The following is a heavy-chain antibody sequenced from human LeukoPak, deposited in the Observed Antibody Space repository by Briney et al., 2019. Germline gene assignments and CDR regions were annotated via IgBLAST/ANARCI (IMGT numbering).Heavy chain of an antibody. Sequence: PGGSLRLSCAASGFTFSSYGVHWVRQAPGKGLEWVAFIRYDGSNKYYADSVKGRFTISRDNSKNTLYLQMNSLRAEDTAVYYCAKDQPPYSSGWYYFDYWGQGTLVTVSS. D-gene: IGHD6-19*01. V-gene: IGHV3-30*02. CDR3: AKDQPPYSSGWYYFDY. CDR2: IRYDGSNK. J-gene: IGHJ4*02. CDR1: GFTFSSYG.